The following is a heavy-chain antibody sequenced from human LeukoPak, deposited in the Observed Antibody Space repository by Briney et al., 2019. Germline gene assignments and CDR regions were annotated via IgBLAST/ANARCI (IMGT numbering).Heavy chain of an antibody. CDR2: IYYSGST. CDR1: GGSISSSSYY. Sequence: PSETLSLTCTVSGGSISSSSYYWGWIRQPPGKGLEWIGSIYYSGSTYYNPSLKSRVTISVDTSKNQFSLKLSSVTAADTAVYYCARILGIAAAGHHFDYWGQGTLVTVSS. CDR3: ARILGIAAAGHHFDY. D-gene: IGHD6-13*01. J-gene: IGHJ4*02. V-gene: IGHV4-39*07.